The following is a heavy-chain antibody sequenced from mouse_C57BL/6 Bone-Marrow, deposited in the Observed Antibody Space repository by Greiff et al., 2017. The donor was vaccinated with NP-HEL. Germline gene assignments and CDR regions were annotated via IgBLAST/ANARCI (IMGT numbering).Heavy chain of an antibody. V-gene: IGHV5-2*01. D-gene: IGHD2-4*01. J-gene: IGHJ1*03. Sequence: EVHLVESGGGLVQPGESLKLSCESNEYEFPSHDMSWVRKTPEKRLELVAAINSDGGSTYYPDTMERRFIISRDNTKKTLYLQMSSLRSEDTALYYCARHGDDYGGDWYFDVWGTGTTVTVSS. CDR2: INSDGGST. CDR1: EYEFPSHD. CDR3: ARHGDDYGGDWYFDV.